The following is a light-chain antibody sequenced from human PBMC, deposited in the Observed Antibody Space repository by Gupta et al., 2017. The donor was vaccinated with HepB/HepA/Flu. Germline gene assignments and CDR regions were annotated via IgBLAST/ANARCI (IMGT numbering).Light chain of an antibody. V-gene: IGLV1-40*01. CDR3: QSYDSSLSGSKV. CDR1: SSNIGAGYD. Sequence: QSVLTQPPSVSGAPSGQRVTLSCTGSSSNIGAGYDVHWYQQLPGTAPKLLIYGNSNRPSGVPDRFSGSKSGTSASLAITGLQAEDEADYYCQSYDSSLSGSKVFGGGTKLTVL. CDR2: GNS. J-gene: IGLJ2*01.